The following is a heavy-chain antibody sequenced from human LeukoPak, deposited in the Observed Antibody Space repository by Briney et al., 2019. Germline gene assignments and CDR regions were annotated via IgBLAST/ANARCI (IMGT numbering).Heavy chain of an antibody. CDR2: ISYDGSNK. Sequence: GGSLRLSCAASGFTFSSYGMHWVRQAPGKGLEWVAVISYDGSNKYYADSVKGRFTISRDNSKNTLYLQMNSLRAEDTAVYYCATELAIAAAGTDEDYWGQGTLVTVSS. CDR1: GFTFSSYG. D-gene: IGHD6-13*01. J-gene: IGHJ4*02. CDR3: ATELAIAAAGTDEDY. V-gene: IGHV3-30*03.